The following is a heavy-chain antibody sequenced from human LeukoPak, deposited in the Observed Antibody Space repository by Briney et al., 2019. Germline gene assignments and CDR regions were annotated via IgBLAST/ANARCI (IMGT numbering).Heavy chain of an antibody. V-gene: IGHV4-39*02. CDR2: VYYDGNT. D-gene: IGHD1-26*01. CDR1: GGSINRSSYY. CDR3: TKDSGHHRTDC. Sequence: SETLSLTCSVSGGSINRSSYYWGWIRQAPGKGLEWIGSVYYDGNTYYNPNPSLKSRATVSMDTSMNEFSLKLRSVTAADTAVYYCTKDSGHHRTDCWGQGTLVTVSS. J-gene: IGHJ4*02.